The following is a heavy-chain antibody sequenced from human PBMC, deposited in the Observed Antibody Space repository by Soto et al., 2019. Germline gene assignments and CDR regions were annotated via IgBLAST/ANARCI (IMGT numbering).Heavy chain of an antibody. V-gene: IGHV3-33*01. D-gene: IGHD4-17*01. Sequence: GGSLRLSCAASGFTFSSYGMHWVRQAPGKGLEWVAVIWYDGSNKYYADSVKGRFTISRDNSKNTLYLQMNSLRAEDTAVYYCARDVTTVTSYYYGMDVWGQGTTVTVSS. CDR2: IWYDGSNK. CDR3: ARDVTTVTSYYYGMDV. CDR1: GFTFSSYG. J-gene: IGHJ6*02.